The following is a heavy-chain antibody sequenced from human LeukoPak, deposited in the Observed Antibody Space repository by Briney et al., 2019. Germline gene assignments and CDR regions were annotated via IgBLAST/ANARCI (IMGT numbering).Heavy chain of an antibody. Sequence: SETLSLTCTVSGGSISSYYWSWIRQPPGKGLEWIGSIYYSGSTCYNPSLKSRVTISVDTSKNQFSLKLSSVTAADTAVYYCARGYCTNAVCSLGPTQAWGQGTLVTVSS. CDR3: ARGYCTNAVCSLGPTQA. CDR2: IYYSGST. D-gene: IGHD2-8*01. CDR1: GGSISSYY. V-gene: IGHV4-39*07. J-gene: IGHJ4*02.